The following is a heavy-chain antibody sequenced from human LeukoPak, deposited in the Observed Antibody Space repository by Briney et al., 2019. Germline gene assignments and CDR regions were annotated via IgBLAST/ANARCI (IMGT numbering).Heavy chain of an antibody. Sequence: ASVKVSCKASGYTFTSYGISWVRQAPGQGLEWMGWISAYNGNTNYAQKLQGRVTMTTDTSTSTAYMELSSLRSEDTAVYYCARASDSSSSVPKSYYYYYMDVWGKGTTVTVSS. CDR3: ARASDSSSSVPKSYYYYYMDV. D-gene: IGHD6-6*01. V-gene: IGHV1-18*01. CDR1: GYTFTSYG. CDR2: ISAYNGNT. J-gene: IGHJ6*03.